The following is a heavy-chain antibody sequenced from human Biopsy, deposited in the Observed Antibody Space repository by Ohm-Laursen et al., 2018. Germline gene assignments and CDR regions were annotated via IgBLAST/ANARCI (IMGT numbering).Heavy chain of an antibody. Sequence: SDTLSLTCTLSGYSIIPSGPENWSWIRQPPGKGLEWIGYIYYTGSTNYNPSLKSRVTISVDTSMNHLSLRLTSVTVADTAVYYCARHAPSYSGSYWRYFDLWGRGTLVTVSS. CDR1: GYSIIPSGPEN. D-gene: IGHD1-26*01. CDR3: ARHAPSYSGSYWRYFDL. CDR2: IYYTGST. J-gene: IGHJ2*01. V-gene: IGHV4-61*03.